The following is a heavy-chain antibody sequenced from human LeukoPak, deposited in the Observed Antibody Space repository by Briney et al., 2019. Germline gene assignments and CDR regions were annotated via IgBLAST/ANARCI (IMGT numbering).Heavy chain of an antibody. CDR1: GYTLTDLC. V-gene: IGHV1-18*01. D-gene: IGHD1-1*01. CDR3: ASVHVYVYTSISVCYGMDV. Sequence: ASVKVSCKVSGYTLTDLCMSWVRQAPRQGLEWLGWISAYNGNTNYAQKLQGRVTMTTDTSTSTAYMDLRSLRSDDTAVYYCASVHVYVYTSISVCYGMDVWGQGTTVTVSS. J-gene: IGHJ6*02. CDR2: ISAYNGNT.